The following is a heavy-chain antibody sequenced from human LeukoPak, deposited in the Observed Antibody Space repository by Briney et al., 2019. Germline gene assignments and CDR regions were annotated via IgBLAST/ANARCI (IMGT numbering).Heavy chain of an antibody. V-gene: IGHV3-33*01. D-gene: IGHD5-24*01. CDR2: IWYEGSNK. CDR3: ARDRDPRDPYYFDY. CDR1: GFTFSSYG. Sequence: GGSLRLSCAASGFTFSSYGMHWVRQAPGKGLEWVAVIWYEGSNKYYADSVKGRFTISRDNSKNTLYLQMNGLRAEDTAVYYCARDRDPRDPYYFDYWGQGTLVTVSS. J-gene: IGHJ4*02.